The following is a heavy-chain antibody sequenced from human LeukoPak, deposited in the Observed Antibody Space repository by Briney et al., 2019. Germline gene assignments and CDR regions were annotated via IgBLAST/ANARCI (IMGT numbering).Heavy chain of an antibody. Sequence: PSETLSLTCAVSGYSISSGYYWGWIRQPPGKGLEWIGRIYHSGSTYYNPSLKSRVTISVDTSKNQFSLKLSSVTAADTAVYYCAGIWNYGTFDYWGQGTLVTVSS. D-gene: IGHD1-7*01. J-gene: IGHJ4*02. CDR2: IYHSGST. CDR3: AGIWNYGTFDY. V-gene: IGHV4-38-2*01. CDR1: GYSISSGYY.